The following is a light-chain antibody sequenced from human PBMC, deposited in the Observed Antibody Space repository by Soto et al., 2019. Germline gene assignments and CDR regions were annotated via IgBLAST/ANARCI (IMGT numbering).Light chain of an antibody. Sequence: GQSVSTDLAWYQQRPGQAPRLLIFGAASRATGTPERFRGSGSGTDFTLTISRLEPEDFAVYYCQEYDGGPPMTIGLGTRLEIK. CDR3: QEYDGGPPMT. CDR2: GAA. V-gene: IGKV3-20*01. J-gene: IGKJ5*01. CDR1: QSVSTD.